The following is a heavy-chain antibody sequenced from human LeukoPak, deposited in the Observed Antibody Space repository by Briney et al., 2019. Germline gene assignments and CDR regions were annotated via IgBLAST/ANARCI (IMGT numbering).Heavy chain of an antibody. Sequence: PSETLSLTCAVYGGSFSGYYWSWIRQPPGKGLEWIGEINHSGSTNYNPSLKSRVTISVDTSKNQFSLKLSSVTAADTAVYYCARGAPPLRITIFGVVIRGGAVWFDPWGQGTLVTVSS. V-gene: IGHV4-34*01. J-gene: IGHJ5*02. CDR1: GGSFSGYY. CDR2: INHSGST. D-gene: IGHD3-3*01. CDR3: ARGAPPLRITIFGVVIRGGAVWFDP.